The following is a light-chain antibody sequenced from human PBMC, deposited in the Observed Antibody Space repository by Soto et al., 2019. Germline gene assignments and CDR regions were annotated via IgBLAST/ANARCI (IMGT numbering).Light chain of an antibody. Sequence: EIVLTQSPVNLSVSPGERVNLFRRASQYVSGHFAWYQQKPGQAPRLIISGVSTRATGVPARFSGSGSGTEFTLTINSLQSEDFAVYYCHQYHYWWTFGQGNRVEIK. CDR1: QYVSGH. J-gene: IGKJ1*01. V-gene: IGKV3-15*01. CDR2: GVS. CDR3: HQYHYWWT.